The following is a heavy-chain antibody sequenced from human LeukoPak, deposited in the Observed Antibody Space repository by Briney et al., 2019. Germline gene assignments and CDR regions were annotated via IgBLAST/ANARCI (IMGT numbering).Heavy chain of an antibody. J-gene: IGHJ4*02. CDR2: INSDGSST. V-gene: IGHV3-74*01. CDR3: ARSKYYYDSSGYFTYYFDY. CDR1: GFTFSSYW. D-gene: IGHD3-22*01. Sequence: GGSLRLSCAASGFTFSSYWIHWVRQAPGKGLVWVSRINSDGSSTSYADSVKGRFTISRDNAKNTLYLQMNSLRAEDTAVYYCARSKYYYDSSGYFTYYFDYWGQGTLVTVSS.